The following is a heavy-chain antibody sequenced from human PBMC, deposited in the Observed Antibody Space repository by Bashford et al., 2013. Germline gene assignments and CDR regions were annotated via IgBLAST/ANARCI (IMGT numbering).Heavy chain of an antibody. CDR3: ATAPQETSGWLDT. V-gene: IGHV1-69*13. J-gene: IGHJ5*02. CDR2: LIPMFGTE. CDR1: GGTFSKSA. Sequence: SVKVSCKASGGTFSKSALSWVRQAPGQGLEWMGGLIPMFGTENYAQKFQGRLTITADEATNTFYMELSSLRPDDTAMYYCATAPQETSGWLDTWGQGTLVTVSS. D-gene: IGHD6-19*01.